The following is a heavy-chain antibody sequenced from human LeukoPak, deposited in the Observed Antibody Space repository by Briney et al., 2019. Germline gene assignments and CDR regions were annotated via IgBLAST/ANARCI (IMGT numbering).Heavy chain of an antibody. D-gene: IGHD1-26*01. CDR1: GFMLSSYW. CDR2: IKQDGSEK. Sequence: GGSLRLSCAASGFMLSSYWMSWVRQDPGKGLEWVANIKQDGSEKYYVDSVKGRFTISRDNAKNSLFLQMNRLRAEDTAVYYCAREGSQSASGTYPGNDWGQGTLVTVSS. CDR3: AREGSQSASGTYPGND. J-gene: IGHJ4*02. V-gene: IGHV3-7*01.